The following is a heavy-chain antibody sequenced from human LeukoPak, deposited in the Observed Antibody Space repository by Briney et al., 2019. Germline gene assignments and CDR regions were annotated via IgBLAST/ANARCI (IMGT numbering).Heavy chain of an antibody. D-gene: IGHD6-6*01. CDR1: GYTFTSYA. CDR2: INTNTGNP. V-gene: IGHV7-4-1*02. CDR3: AREGPLKAARPRYYYYYMDV. Sequence: ASVKVSCKASGYTFTSYAMNWVRQAPGQGLEWMGWINTNTGNPTYAQGFTGRFVFSLDTSVSTAYLQISSLKAEDTAVYYCAREGPLKAARPRYYYYYMDVWGKGTTVTVSS. J-gene: IGHJ6*03.